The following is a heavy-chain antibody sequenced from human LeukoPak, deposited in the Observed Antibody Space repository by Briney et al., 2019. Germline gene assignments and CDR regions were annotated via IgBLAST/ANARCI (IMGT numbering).Heavy chain of an antibody. CDR3: ARANFLYCSSSTCLFDY. D-gene: IGHD2-2*01. CDR2: TNPNDGDT. J-gene: IGHJ4*02. Sequence: ASVKVSCKASGYTFTDYYMHWVRQAPGQGFELMGWTNPNDGDTNYAQKFQGRVTMTRDTSISTAHMEVSRLRSDDTAVYYCARANFLYCSSSTCLFDYWGQGTLVTVSS. V-gene: IGHV1-2*02. CDR1: GYTFTDYY.